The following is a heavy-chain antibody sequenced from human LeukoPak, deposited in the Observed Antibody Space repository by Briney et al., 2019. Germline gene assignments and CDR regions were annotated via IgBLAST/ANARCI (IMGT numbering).Heavy chain of an antibody. CDR3: ARDMVRGTVDV. Sequence: SETLSLTCAVYGGSFSGYYWSWIRQPPGKGLEWIGEINHSGSTNYNPSLKSRVTMSVDTSKNHFSLKLSSVTAADTAVYYCARDMVRGTVDVWGKGTTVTISS. J-gene: IGHJ6*04. D-gene: IGHD3-10*01. V-gene: IGHV4-34*01. CDR2: INHSGST. CDR1: GGSFSGYY.